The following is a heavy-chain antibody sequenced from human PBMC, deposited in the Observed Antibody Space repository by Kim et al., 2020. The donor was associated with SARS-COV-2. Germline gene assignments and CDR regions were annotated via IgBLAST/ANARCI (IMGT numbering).Heavy chain of an antibody. Sequence: SVKVSCKASGGTFSSYAISWVRQAPGQGLEWMGGIIPIFGTANYAQKFQGRVTITADESTSTAYMELSSLRSEDTAVYYCASGEVAGTYYYYGMDVWGQGTTVTVSS. D-gene: IGHD6-19*01. CDR1: GGTFSSYA. CDR2: IIPIFGTA. V-gene: IGHV1-69*13. J-gene: IGHJ6*02. CDR3: ASGEVAGTYYYYGMDV.